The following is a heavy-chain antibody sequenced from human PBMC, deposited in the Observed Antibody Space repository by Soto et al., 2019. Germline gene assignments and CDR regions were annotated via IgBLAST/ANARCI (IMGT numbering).Heavy chain of an antibody. J-gene: IGHJ4*02. CDR3: SCAIGHFSGRGSYFDY. V-gene: IGHV3-33*01. D-gene: IGHD2-15*01. CDR2: IWYDGSNK. CDR1: GFTFSTYG. Sequence: GGSLRLSCAASGFTFSTYGMHWVRQAPGKGLEWVAVIWYDGSNKYYEDSVKGRFTISRDDSKNTLYLEMNSLRADDTAIYFCSCAIGHFSGRGSYFDYWGQGTLVTVS.